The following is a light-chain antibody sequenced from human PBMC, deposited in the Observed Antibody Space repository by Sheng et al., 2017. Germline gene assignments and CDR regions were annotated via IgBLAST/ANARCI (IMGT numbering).Light chain of an antibody. CDR1: QTILNS. Sequence: DIEMTQSPSSLSASVGDRITITCRTSQTILNSLNWYQQKPGKAPKLLISGASNLQSGVPSRFSGSGSGTDFTLSISNLQPEDFASYYCQQSSRTPVTFCQGTKVEFK. CDR2: GAS. V-gene: IGKV1-39*01. J-gene: IGKJ1*01. CDR3: QQSSRTPVT.